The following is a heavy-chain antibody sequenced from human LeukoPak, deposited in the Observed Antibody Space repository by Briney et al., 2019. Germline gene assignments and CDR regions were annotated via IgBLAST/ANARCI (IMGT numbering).Heavy chain of an antibody. CDR3: ARAGRYDYVWGNYRPGYYFDY. D-gene: IGHD3-16*02. CDR2: LSFDGSSK. CDR1: GFTFSTYT. V-gene: IGHV3-30-3*01. J-gene: IGHJ4*02. Sequence: PGRSLRLSCAASGFTFSTYTIHWVRQAPGKGLEWVALLSFDGSSKYYADSVKGRFTISWDNSKNTLYLQMNSLRAEDTAVYYCARAGRYDYVWGNYRPGYYFDYWGQGTLVTVSS.